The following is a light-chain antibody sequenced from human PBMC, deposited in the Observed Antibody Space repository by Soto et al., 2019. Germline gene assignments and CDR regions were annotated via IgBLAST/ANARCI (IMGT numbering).Light chain of an antibody. V-gene: IGKV3-20*01. CDR3: ERSGRSWT. CDR2: GAS. CDR1: QSVSSSY. Sequence: GERATLSCRASQSVSSSYLAWYQQKPGQAPRLLIYGASSRATGIPDRFSGSGSGTDFTLTISCLEPEDFADYFGERSGRSWTFGLAIKV. J-gene: IGKJ1*01.